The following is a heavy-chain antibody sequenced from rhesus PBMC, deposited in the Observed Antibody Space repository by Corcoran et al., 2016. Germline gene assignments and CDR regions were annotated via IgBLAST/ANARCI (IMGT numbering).Heavy chain of an antibody. CDR3: TRSIRGYSGYSLRPYLDY. J-gene: IGHJ4*01. D-gene: IGHD5-42*01. Sequence: QVQLVQSGAEIKQPGASVKLSCKASGYTFTSYYMHWVRQAPGQGLEWIGLISPFNGNKVHAHNFQCRVTRTTDTATSPGYMELSSLRSEDTAVYYCTRSIRGYSGYSLRPYLDYWGQGVLVTVSS. CDR2: ISPFNGNK. V-gene: IGHV1-180*01. CDR1: GYTFTSYY.